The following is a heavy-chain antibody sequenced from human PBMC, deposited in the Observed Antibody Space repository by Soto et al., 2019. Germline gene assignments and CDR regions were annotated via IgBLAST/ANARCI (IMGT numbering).Heavy chain of an antibody. CDR1: GFILSDSY. V-gene: IGHV3-11*01. J-gene: IGHJ6*03. D-gene: IGHD2-2*01. Sequence: QVQLVESGGGLVKPGGSLRLSCAASGFILSDSYMSWIRQAPGKGLEWVSYIVGSTKYYADSVKGRFTISRDNAKNSLYLQRNSLRAEATAVYYCARGRGYCSGSSCYLGYYYYMDVWGKGTTVTVSS. CDR3: ARGRGYCSGSSCYLGYYYYMDV. CDR2: IVGSTK.